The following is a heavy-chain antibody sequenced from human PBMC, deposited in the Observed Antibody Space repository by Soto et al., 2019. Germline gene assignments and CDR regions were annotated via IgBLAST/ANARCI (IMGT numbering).Heavy chain of an antibody. CDR2: ISGSGGST. D-gene: IGHD3-22*01. Sequence: GGSLILSCASSGFTFSIYAMGWVRRAPGKGLEWVSAISGSGGSTYYADSVNGRFTISRDNSKNTLYLQMNSLRAEDTAVYYCAKEPWSSGYYYDYWGQGTLVTVSS. CDR3: AKEPWSSGYYYDY. V-gene: IGHV3-23*01. CDR1: GFTFSIYA. J-gene: IGHJ4*02.